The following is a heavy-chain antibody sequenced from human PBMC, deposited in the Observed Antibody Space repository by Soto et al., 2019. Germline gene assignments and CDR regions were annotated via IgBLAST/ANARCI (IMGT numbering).Heavy chain of an antibody. CDR1: GGTFSSYA. J-gene: IGHJ6*02. V-gene: IGHV1-69*13. CDR2: IIPIFGTA. Sequence: SGKVSCKASGGTFSSYAISWVRQAPGQGLEWMGGIIPIFGTANYAQKFQGRVTITADESTSTAYMELSSLRSEDTAVYYCARDRSPSSFYYYYGMDVWGQGTTVTVSS. CDR3: ARDRSPSSFYYYYGMDV. D-gene: IGHD6-13*01.